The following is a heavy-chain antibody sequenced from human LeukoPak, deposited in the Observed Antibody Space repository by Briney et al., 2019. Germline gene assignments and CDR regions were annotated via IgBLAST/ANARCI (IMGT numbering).Heavy chain of an antibody. CDR2: IYYSGST. D-gene: IGHD2-15*01. V-gene: IGHV4-31*03. CDR1: GGSISSGGYY. J-gene: IGHJ5*02. CDR3: ARDITSGPLAWFDP. Sequence: SETLSLTCTVSGGSISSGGYYWSWIRQHPGKGLEWIGYIYYSGSTYYNPSLKSRVTISVDTSKNQFSLKLSSVTAADTAVYYCARDITSGPLAWFDPWGQGTLVTVSS.